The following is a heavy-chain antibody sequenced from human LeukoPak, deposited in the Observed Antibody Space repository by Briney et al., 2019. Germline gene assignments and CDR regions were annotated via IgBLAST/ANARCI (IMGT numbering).Heavy chain of an antibody. CDR1: GDTLNSYA. D-gene: IGHD4-17*01. Sequence: ASVKVSFKASGDTLNSYAISWVRQAPGQGLEWMGRIIPLLGMANYAQKFQGRVTISADKSTSTAYMELSSLRSEDTAVYYCATVPTTVTTSANFDYWGQGTLGTVSA. CDR3: ATVPTTVTTSANFDY. J-gene: IGHJ4*02. V-gene: IGHV1-69*04. CDR2: IIPLLGMA.